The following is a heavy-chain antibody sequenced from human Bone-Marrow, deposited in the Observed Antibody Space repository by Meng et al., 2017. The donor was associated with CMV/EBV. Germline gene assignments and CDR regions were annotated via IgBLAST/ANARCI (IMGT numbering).Heavy chain of an antibody. Sequence: ASVKVSCKASGYTFTSSGISWVRQAPGQGLEWMGWISAYNGNTNYAQKLQGRVTMTTGTSTSTAYMELRSLRSDDAAVYYCARADYCSSTSCYTRGYYYYGMDVWGQGTTVTVSS. J-gene: IGHJ6*02. D-gene: IGHD2-2*02. CDR3: ARADYCSSTSCYTRGYYYYGMDV. V-gene: IGHV1-18*01. CDR1: GYTFTSSG. CDR2: ISAYNGNT.